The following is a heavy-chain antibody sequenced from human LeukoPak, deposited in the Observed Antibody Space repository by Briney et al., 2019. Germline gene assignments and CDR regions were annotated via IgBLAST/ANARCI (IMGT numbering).Heavy chain of an antibody. CDR1: GYSFPSYW. V-gene: IGHV5-51*01. J-gene: IGHJ4*02. CDR3: ARLSGRVVCSAGSCYIDS. Sequence: GESLRISCKVSGYSFPSYWITWVRQVPGKGLEWMGIIYPGDSDTRYSPSFQGQVTISADKSVNTAYLQWSSLKASDTAMYYCARLSGRVVCSAGSCYIDSWGQGTPVTVSS. CDR2: IYPGDSDT. D-gene: IGHD2-15*01.